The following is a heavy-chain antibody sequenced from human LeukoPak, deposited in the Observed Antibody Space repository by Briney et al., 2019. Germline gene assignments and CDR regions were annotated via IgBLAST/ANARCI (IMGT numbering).Heavy chain of an antibody. CDR3: ARVYRSSWYEADY. D-gene: IGHD6-13*01. J-gene: IGHJ4*02. CDR2: INHSGST. V-gene: IGHV4-34*01. CDR1: GGSFSGYY. Sequence: SETLSLTCAVYGGSFSGYYWSWIRQPPGKGLEWIGEINHSGSTNYNPSLKSRVTISVDTSKNQFSLKLSSVTAADTAVYYCARVYRSSWYEADYWGQGTLVTVSS.